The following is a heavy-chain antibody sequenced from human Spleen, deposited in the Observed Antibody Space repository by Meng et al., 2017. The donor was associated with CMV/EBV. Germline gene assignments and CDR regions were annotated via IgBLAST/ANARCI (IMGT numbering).Heavy chain of an antibody. CDR1: GFTFSSYA. CDR2: IYSDGSAT. Sequence: GGSLRLSCAASGFTFSSYAMSWVRQAPGKGLEWVSIIYSDGSATYYAASVKGRFTISRDNSKKMLFLQMNSLRAEDTAVYYCAKGISETTFHPFDIWGQGTRVTVSS. V-gene: IGHV3-23*03. D-gene: IGHD1-7*01. J-gene: IGHJ3*02. CDR3: AKGISETTFHPFDI.